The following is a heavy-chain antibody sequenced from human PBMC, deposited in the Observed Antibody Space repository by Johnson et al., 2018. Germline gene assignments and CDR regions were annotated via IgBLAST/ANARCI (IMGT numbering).Heavy chain of an antibody. Sequence: QVQLVESGGGVVQPGRSLRLSCAASGFTFSNYGMHWVRQAPGKGLEWLAVISYDGSNKYYADSVKGRFTISRDNSKTTLYLKMNSLRVEDTAVYYGAKDHKGWERLGNLYYYYYMDVWGKGTTVTVSS. CDR2: ISYDGSNK. J-gene: IGHJ6*03. D-gene: IGHD1-26*01. CDR3: AKDHKGWERLGNLYYYYYMDV. CDR1: GFTFSNYG. V-gene: IGHV3-30*18.